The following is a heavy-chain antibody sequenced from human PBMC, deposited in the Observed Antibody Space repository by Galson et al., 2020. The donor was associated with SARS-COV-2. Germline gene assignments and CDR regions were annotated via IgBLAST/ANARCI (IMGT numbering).Heavy chain of an antibody. Sequence: TLSLTCTVSGGSISSGDYYWSWIRQPPGKGLEWIGYIYYSGSTYYNPSLKSRVTISVDTSKNQFSLKLSSVTAADTAVYYCARAYDSSGYYPDYWGQGTLVTVSS. CDR2: IYYSGST. CDR3: ARAYDSSGYYPDY. CDR1: GGSISSGDYY. J-gene: IGHJ4*02. V-gene: IGHV4-30-4*01. D-gene: IGHD3-22*01.